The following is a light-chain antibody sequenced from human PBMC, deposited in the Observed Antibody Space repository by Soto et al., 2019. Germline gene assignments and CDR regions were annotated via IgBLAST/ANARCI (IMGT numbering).Light chain of an antibody. CDR1: QSVSNK. J-gene: IGKJ4*01. CDR2: DTS. CDR3: HQYDHWPLT. V-gene: IGKV3D-15*01. Sequence: EIVLTQSPGTLSLSPGERVTLSCRASQSVSNKLAWYQQKPGQAPRLLISDTSTRATGIPARFSGSGSGTEFTLTVSSLQSEDFGLYFCHQYDHWPLTFGGGTKVDIK.